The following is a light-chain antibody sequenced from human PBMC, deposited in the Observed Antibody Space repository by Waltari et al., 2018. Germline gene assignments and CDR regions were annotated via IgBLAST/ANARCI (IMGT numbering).Light chain of an antibody. J-gene: IGKJ1*01. V-gene: IGKV1-39*01. CDR1: QTISRD. CDR2: AAS. Sequence: DIQMTQSPSSLSASVGDRVTITCRASQTISRDLNWYQQKPGKAHNLLIAAASSLQSGVPSRCSGSGSGRDSTLIITSLQPEDLANYYCQESYSFTRTFGQGTKVEIK. CDR3: QESYSFTRT.